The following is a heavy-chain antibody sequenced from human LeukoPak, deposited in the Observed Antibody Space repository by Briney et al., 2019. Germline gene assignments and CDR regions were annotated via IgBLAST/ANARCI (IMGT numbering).Heavy chain of an antibody. CDR3: AGGISETGSFVF. Sequence: PSESLSLTCSVSGGSIRSYYWSWFRQPAGKGLEWIGRIYTSGSTNYNLSLKSRVTMSVDTSKNQLSLKLSSVTAADTAVYYCAGGISETGSFVFWGQGTLVTVSS. V-gene: IGHV4-4*07. CDR1: GGSIRSYY. CDR2: IYTSGST. D-gene: IGHD6-13*01. J-gene: IGHJ4*02.